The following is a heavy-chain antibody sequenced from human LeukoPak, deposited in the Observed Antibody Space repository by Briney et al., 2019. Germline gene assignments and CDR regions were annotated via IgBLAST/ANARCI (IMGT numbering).Heavy chain of an antibody. D-gene: IGHD1-1*01. Sequence: GGSLRLSCAASGYRFSDYSISWFRQAPGKGLEWISYISSSGGTMTYADSVRGRFTISRDNAKNSLYLEMTSLRAEDTAVYYCARTRTNYYFDYWGQGTLVTFSS. J-gene: IGHJ4*02. V-gene: IGHV3-11*01. CDR1: GYRFSDYS. CDR3: ARTRTNYYFDY. CDR2: ISSSGGTM.